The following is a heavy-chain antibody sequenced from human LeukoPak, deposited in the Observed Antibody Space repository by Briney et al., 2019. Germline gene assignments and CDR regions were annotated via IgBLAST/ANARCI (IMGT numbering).Heavy chain of an antibody. CDR3: ARQIYGDYFDS. CDR1: GASISSAVYY. Sequence: KSSETLSLTCTVSGASISSAVYYWGWIRQPPGKGLEWIGSIYYSGNTYYNPSLKSRVTISSDTSKNQFSLKLNSVTAADTAVYYCARQIYGDYFDSWGPGTVVTVSS. V-gene: IGHV4-39*01. CDR2: IYYSGNT. D-gene: IGHD4-17*01. J-gene: IGHJ4*02.